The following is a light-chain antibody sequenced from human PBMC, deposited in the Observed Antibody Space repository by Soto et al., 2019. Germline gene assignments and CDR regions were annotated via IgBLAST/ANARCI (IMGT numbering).Light chain of an antibody. J-gene: IGLJ1*01. CDR2: RNN. Sequence: QSVLTQPPSASGTPGQRVTISFSGSSSNIGSNYVYWYQQLPGTAPKLLIYRNNQRPSGVPDRFSGSKSGTSASLAISGLRSEDEADYYCAAWDDSLSVLYVFGTGTKVTVL. CDR3: AAWDDSLSVLYV. CDR1: SSNIGSNY. V-gene: IGLV1-47*01.